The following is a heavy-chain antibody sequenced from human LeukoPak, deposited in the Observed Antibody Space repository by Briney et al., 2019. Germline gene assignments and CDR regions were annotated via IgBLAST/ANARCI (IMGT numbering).Heavy chain of an antibody. D-gene: IGHD6-13*01. V-gene: IGHV4-34*01. Sequence: SETLSLTCAVYGGSFSGYYWGWIRQPPGKGLEWIGEINHSGSTNYNPSLKSRVTISVDTSKNQFSLKLSSVTAADTAVYYCARANEYSSSWYLDAFDIWGQGTMVTVSS. CDR3: ARANEYSSSWYLDAFDI. CDR1: GGSFSGYY. J-gene: IGHJ3*02. CDR2: INHSGST.